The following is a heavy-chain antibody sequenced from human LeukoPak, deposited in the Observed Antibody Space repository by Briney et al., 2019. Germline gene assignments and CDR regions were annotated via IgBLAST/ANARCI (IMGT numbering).Heavy chain of an antibody. Sequence: GGSLRLSCVASGFTISSYWMHWVRQAPGKGLEWVAVISYDGSNKYYADSVKGRFTISRDNSKNTLYLQMNSLRAEDTAVYYCAVIAVAGTTSDDYWGQGTLVTVSS. CDR1: GFTISSYW. D-gene: IGHD6-19*01. CDR2: ISYDGSNK. V-gene: IGHV3-30-3*01. CDR3: AVIAVAGTTSDDY. J-gene: IGHJ4*02.